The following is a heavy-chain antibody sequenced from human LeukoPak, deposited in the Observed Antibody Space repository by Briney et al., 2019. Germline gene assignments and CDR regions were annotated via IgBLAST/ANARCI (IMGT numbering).Heavy chain of an antibody. CDR2: TSGSGGTT. CDR3: ARRVGGANNFDY. Sequence: GRSLRLSCVASGFTFSSYAMSWVRQAPGTGLEWVSLTSGSGGTTYYADSVKGRFTISRDNTKNTLYLQMNSLRDEDTAVYYCARRVGGANNFDYWGQGTLVTVSS. D-gene: IGHD1-26*01. V-gene: IGHV3-23*01. J-gene: IGHJ4*02. CDR1: GFTFSSYA.